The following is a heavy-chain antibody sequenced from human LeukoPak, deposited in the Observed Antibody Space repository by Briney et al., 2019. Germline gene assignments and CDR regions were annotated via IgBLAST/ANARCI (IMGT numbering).Heavy chain of an antibody. Sequence: GGSLRLSCAASGFTFSSYAMSWVRQAPGKGLEWVSAISGSGGSTYYADSMKGRFTISRDNSKNTLYLQMNSLRAEDTAVYYCAKALMVVPAATPFDYWGQGTLVTVSS. CDR3: AKALMVVPAATPFDY. CDR1: GFTFSSYA. CDR2: ISGSGGST. D-gene: IGHD2-2*01. V-gene: IGHV3-23*01. J-gene: IGHJ4*02.